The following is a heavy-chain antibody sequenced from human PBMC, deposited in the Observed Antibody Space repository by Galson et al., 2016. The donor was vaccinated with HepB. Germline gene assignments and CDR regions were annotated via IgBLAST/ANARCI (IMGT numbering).Heavy chain of an antibody. J-gene: IGHJ4*02. V-gene: IGHV4-31*03. CDR2: ITYNGNT. CDR3: AATRFVVTTLEGFEY. Sequence: TLSLTCSVTGDSIFFGNYFWSWIRQRPGKGLEWIGYITYNGNTHYSPSLKSRISTSIDTSKKQFSLNLRSVTAADTAVYYCAATRFVVTTLEGFEYWGLGTLVSVSS. CDR1: GDSIFFGNYF. D-gene: IGHD2-2*01.